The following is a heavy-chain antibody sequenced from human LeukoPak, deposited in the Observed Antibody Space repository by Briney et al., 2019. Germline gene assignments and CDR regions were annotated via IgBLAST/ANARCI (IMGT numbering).Heavy chain of an antibody. Sequence: ASVKVSCKASGYTYTGYYMHWVRQAPGQGLEWMGWINPNSGGTNYAQKFQGRVTMTRDTSISTAYMELSRLRSDDTAVYYCARDFAYYDTLTGDFDYWGQGTLVTVSS. D-gene: IGHD3-9*01. J-gene: IGHJ4*02. V-gene: IGHV1-2*02. CDR3: ARDFAYYDTLTGDFDY. CDR1: GYTYTGYY. CDR2: INPNSGGT.